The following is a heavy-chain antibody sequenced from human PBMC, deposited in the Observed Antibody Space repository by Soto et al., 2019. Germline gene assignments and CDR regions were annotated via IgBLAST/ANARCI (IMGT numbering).Heavy chain of an antibody. V-gene: IGHV1-18*01. CDR2: ISAYNGNT. CDR3: ARRGRYCSGGSCPRSPFDY. D-gene: IGHD2-15*01. J-gene: IGHJ4*02. CDR1: GYTFTSYG. Sequence: ASVKVSCKASGYTFTSYGISWVRQAPGQGLEWMGWISAYNGNTNYAQKLQGRVTMTTDTSTSTAYMELRSLRSDDTAVYYCARRGRYCSGGSCPRSPFDYWGQGTLVTVSS.